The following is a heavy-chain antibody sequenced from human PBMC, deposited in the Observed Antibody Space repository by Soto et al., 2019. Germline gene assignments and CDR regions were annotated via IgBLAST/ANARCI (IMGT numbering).Heavy chain of an antibody. D-gene: IGHD3-16*01. CDR2: IWNDGSNK. J-gene: IGHJ4*02. CDR3: ARAVGPFDY. Sequence: QVQLVESGGGVVQPGRSLRLSCAASGFTFSVYGMHWVRQAPGKGLEWVAVIWNDGSNKYYGDSVKGRFTISRDNSKSTRFLHMNSLRADDTAVYYCARAVGPFDYWGQGTLVTVSS. V-gene: IGHV3-33*01. CDR1: GFTFSVYG.